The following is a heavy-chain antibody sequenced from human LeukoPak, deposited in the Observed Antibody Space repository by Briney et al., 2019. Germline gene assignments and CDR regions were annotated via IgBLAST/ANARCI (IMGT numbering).Heavy chain of an antibody. J-gene: IGHJ3*01. CDR1: GVSISNNY. V-gene: IGHV4-59*08. D-gene: IGHD4-17*01. Sequence: SETLSLTCTVSGVSISNNYWSWLRQPPEKGLEWIGYIYDSGSTNYNPSLKRRLTISVDTSNNQFSLKLSSVTAADSAVYYCARSYGDYITGAYAFDVWGQGTMVTVSS. CDR2: IYDSGST. CDR3: ARSYGDYITGAYAFDV.